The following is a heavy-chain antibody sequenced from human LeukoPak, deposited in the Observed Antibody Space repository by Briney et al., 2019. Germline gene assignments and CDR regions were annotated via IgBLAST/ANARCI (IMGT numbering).Heavy chain of an antibody. V-gene: IGHV3-23*01. Sequence: PGGSLRLSCAASGFTFSNYAMSWVRQAPGKGLEWVSVISGSGGSTNYADSVKGRFTISRDNSKNTLCLQMNSLRAEDTAVYYCAKDPHPADSSGWYHPYFDFWGQGTLVTVSS. CDR2: ISGSGGST. CDR3: AKDPHPADSSGWYHPYFDF. CDR1: GFTFSNYA. D-gene: IGHD6-19*01. J-gene: IGHJ4*02.